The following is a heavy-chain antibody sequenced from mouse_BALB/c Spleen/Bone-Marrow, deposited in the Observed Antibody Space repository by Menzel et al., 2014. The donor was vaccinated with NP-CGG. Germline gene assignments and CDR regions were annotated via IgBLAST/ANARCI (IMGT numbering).Heavy chain of an antibody. CDR3: SRGRRDALDY. J-gene: IGHJ4*01. V-gene: IGHV1S81*02. Sequence: VQLQQSGAELVKPGASVKLSCTASGYTFTSYYMYWVKQRPGQGLEWFGAINPSNGGTNFNEKFKNKATLTVDKSSSTANMQLSSLTSEDSAVYYCSRGRRDALDYWGQGTSVTVSS. CDR2: INPSNGGT. CDR1: GYTFTSYY.